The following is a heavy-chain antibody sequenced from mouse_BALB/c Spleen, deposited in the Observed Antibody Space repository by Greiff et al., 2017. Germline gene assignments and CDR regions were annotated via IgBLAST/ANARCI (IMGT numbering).Heavy chain of an antibody. CDR2: FYPGSGSI. Sequence: VKVVESGAGLVKPGASVKLSCKASGYTFTEYIIHWVKQRSGQGLEWIGWFYPGSGSIKYNEKFKDKATLTADKSSSTVHMELSRLTSEDSAVYFCARHGTTAGSWFAYWGQGTLVTVSA. CDR1: GYTFTEYI. D-gene: IGHD1-2*01. CDR3: ARHGTTAGSWFAY. V-gene: IGHV1-62-2*01. J-gene: IGHJ3*01.